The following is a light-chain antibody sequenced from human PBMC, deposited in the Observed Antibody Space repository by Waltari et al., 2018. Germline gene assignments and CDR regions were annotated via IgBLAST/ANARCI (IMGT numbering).Light chain of an antibody. J-gene: IGLJ2*01. V-gene: IGLV2-23*03. Sequence: QSALTQPAAVFGSPGQSLTIPCPGTSCEVGRYNLVPWYPQHPGKAPKLMIHECSKPPTGVYNRFSGSKAGNTPSHVSSVLQAVDEADYYCCSYAGSSTFLIFGGGTKLTVL. CDR2: ECS. CDR1: SCEVGRYNL. CDR3: CSYAGSSTFLI.